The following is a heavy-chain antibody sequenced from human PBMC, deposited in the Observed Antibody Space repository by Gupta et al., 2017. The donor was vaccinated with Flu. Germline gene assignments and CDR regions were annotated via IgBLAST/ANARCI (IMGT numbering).Heavy chain of an antibody. V-gene: IGHV3-21*02. CDR3: ARIVDYKNGMDV. D-gene: IGHD4-11*01. Sequence: EVQLVESGGGLVKPGGSLRLSCAASAVSHFAFTSYSINWVRQAPGKGLEWVSSISSSSSYRLYADSVRGRFTIARDKAKTSLYLKIKGPRAEDTAVYYWARIVDYKNGMDVWGNGTTVNVSS. J-gene: IGHJ6*04. CDR1: AVSHFAFTSYS. CDR2: ISSSSSYR.